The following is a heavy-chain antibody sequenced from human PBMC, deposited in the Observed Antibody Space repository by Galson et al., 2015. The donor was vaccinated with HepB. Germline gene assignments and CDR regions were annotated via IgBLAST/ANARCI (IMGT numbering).Heavy chain of an antibody. CDR2: IYYGGST. V-gene: IGHV4-39*01. D-gene: IGHD1-1*01. CDR3: VRHRTYYLDY. Sequence: TLSLTCSVSGGSISSSSHYWGWVRQPPGKGLEWIGSIYYGGSTSYNSSLKSRVTISADTSKNQFSLKVSSVTAADTAVYFCVRHRTYYLDYWGQGTLVTVSS. CDR1: GGSISSSSHY. J-gene: IGHJ4*02.